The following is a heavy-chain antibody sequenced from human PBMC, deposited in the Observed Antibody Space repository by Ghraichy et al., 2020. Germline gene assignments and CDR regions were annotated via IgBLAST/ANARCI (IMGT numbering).Heavy chain of an antibody. CDR3: ARGGYSAFDY. D-gene: IGHD5-18*01. Sequence: WGSLRLSCAVSGFSFSTSAMSWVRQAPGKGLEWVSTISSRGETTYYADSVKGRFTISRDNSENTLYLQMNSLRAEDTAVYFCARGGYSAFDYWGQGTLVTVSS. V-gene: IGHV3-23*01. CDR1: GFSFSTSA. J-gene: IGHJ4*02. CDR2: ISSRGETT.